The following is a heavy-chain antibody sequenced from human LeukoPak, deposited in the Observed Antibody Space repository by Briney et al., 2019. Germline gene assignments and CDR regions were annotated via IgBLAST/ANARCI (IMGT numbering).Heavy chain of an antibody. CDR1: GGSFSGYY. J-gene: IGHJ5*02. CDR3: ARRIDFWSGYYALENWFDP. CDR2: INHSGST. Sequence: SETLSLTCAVYGGSFSGYYWRWIRQPPGKGLEWIGEINHSGSTNYNPSLKSRVTISVDTSKNQFSLKLSSVTAADTAVYYCARRIDFWSGYYALENWFDPWGQGTLVTVSS. V-gene: IGHV4-34*01. D-gene: IGHD3-3*01.